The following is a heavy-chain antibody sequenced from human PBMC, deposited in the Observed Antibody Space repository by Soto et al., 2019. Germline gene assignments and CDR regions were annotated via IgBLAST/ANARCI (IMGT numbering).Heavy chain of an antibody. V-gene: IGHV1-46*03. CDR1: GYTFINYY. CDR3: VRATAARQRDYSYHYYLHI. CDR2: ISPNGGST. D-gene: IGHD6-6*01. J-gene: IGHJ6*03. Sequence: ASVKVSCKASGYTFINYYIHWVRQAPGQGLEWMGVISPNGGSTVYAQKFQGRVTLTRDTSTSTVYVELSSLRSDDTAVYFCVRATAARQRDYSYHYYLHIWGKGTTVTVSS.